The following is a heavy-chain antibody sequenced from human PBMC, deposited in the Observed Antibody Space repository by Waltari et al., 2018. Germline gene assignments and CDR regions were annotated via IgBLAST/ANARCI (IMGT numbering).Heavy chain of an antibody. CDR2: IYSAGST. D-gene: IGHD2-15*01. Sequence: EVQLVETGGGLIQPGGSLRLSCAASGFTVSSNSMSWVRQAPGKGLEWVSVIYSAGSTYYADSVKGRFTISRDNSKNTLYLQMNSLRAEDTAVYYCARGSGTVVTNGGFDYWGQGTLVTVSS. J-gene: IGHJ4*02. CDR1: GFTVSSNS. CDR3: ARGSGTVVTNGGFDY. V-gene: IGHV3-53*02.